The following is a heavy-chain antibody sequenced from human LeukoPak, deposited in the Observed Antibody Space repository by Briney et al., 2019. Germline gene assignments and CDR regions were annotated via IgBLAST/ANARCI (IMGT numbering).Heavy chain of an antibody. CDR3: ARDGDCSSTSCYDVGWFDP. D-gene: IGHD2-2*03. J-gene: IGHJ5*02. V-gene: IGHV1-2*02. CDR2: INPNSGGT. CDR1: GYTFTGYY. Sequence: ASVKVSCKASGYTFTGYYIHWVRQAPGQGLEWMGWINPNSGGTNYAQKFQGRVTMTRDTSISTAYMELSRLRSDDTAVYYCARDGDCSSTSCYDVGWFDPWGQGNLVTVSS.